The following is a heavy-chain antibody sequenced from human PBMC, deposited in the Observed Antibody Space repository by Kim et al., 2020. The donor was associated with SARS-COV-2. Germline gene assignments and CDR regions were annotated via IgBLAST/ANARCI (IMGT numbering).Heavy chain of an antibody. J-gene: IGHJ4*02. V-gene: IGHV3-30*18. D-gene: IGHD3-3*01. CDR2: ISYDGSNK. Sequence: GGSLRLSCAASGFTFSSYGMHWVRQTPGKGLEWVAVISYDGSNKYYADSVKGRFTISRDNSKNTLYLQMNSLRAEDTAVYYCAKDRDYDFLSYYFDYWGQGTLVTVSS. CDR3: AKDRDYDFLSYYFDY. CDR1: GFTFSSYG.